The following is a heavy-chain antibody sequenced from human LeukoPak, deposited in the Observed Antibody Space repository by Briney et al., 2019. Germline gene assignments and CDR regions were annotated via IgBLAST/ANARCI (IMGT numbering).Heavy chain of an antibody. CDR1: GFTFSSYA. J-gene: IGHJ3*02. CDR3: ARDFYDFEAFDI. CDR2: ISYDGSNK. D-gene: IGHD5/OR15-5a*01. V-gene: IGHV3-30-3*01. Sequence: GRSLRLSCAAPGFTFSSYAMHWVRQAPGKGLEWVPVISYDGSNKYYADSVKGRFTISRDNSKNTLYLQMNSLRAEDTAVYYCARDFYDFEAFDIWGQGTMVTVS.